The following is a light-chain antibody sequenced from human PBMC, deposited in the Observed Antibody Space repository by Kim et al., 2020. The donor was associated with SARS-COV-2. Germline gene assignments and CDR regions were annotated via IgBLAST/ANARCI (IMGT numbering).Light chain of an antibody. J-gene: IGKJ1*01. CDR2: GAS. CDR3: HQYGTSPRT. V-gene: IGKV3-20*01. Sequence: EIVLTQSPGTLSLSPGERATLSCRASQSVSISYLAWYQQKPGQAPRLLIYGASSRATDIPDRFSGSGSGTDFTLTISRLEPEDFAVYFCHQYGTSPRTFGQGTKVDIK. CDR1: QSVSISY.